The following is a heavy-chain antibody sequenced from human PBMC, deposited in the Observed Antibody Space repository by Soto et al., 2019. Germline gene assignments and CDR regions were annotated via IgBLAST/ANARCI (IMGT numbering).Heavy chain of an antibody. CDR2: IYHSETT. J-gene: IGHJ4*01. CDR1: GGSISSRNW. V-gene: IGHV4-4*02. CDR3: AREEGGSGRSNFDH. D-gene: IGHD3-10*01. Sequence: QVQLQESGPGLVKPSGTLSLTCAVSGGSISSRNWWSWVRQSPGKGLEWIGEIYHSETTNYNPSLKSRITMSVDKSKNEFSLKLTSETAADTAVYYCAREEGGSGRSNFDHWGQGTLVTVSS.